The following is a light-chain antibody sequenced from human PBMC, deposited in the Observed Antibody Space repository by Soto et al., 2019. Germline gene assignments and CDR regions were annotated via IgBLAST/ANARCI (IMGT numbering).Light chain of an antibody. CDR1: STDVGAYNF. J-gene: IGLJ2*01. Sequence: QPALTQPPSASGSPGQSVTISCTGTSTDVGAYNFVSWYQQHPGKAPKLMIYAVSKRPSGVPDRFSGSKSGNTASLTVSGLQADDEADYYCSSYVGNNNLVFGGGTKLTVL. V-gene: IGLV2-8*01. CDR2: AVS. CDR3: SSYVGNNNLV.